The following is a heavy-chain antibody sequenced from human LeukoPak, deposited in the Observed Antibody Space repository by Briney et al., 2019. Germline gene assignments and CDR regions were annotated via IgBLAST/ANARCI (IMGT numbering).Heavy chain of an antibody. Sequence: GASVTVSSTPSGYTFTCYYMHWVRQAPGQGLEWMGWINPNSGGTNYAQKFQGRVTMTRDTSISTAYMELSRLRSDDTAVYYCARDGYSGSQNWFDPWGQGTLVTVSS. D-gene: IGHD1-26*01. CDR2: INPNSGGT. J-gene: IGHJ5*02. CDR1: GYTFTCYY. CDR3: ARDGYSGSQNWFDP. V-gene: IGHV1-2*02.